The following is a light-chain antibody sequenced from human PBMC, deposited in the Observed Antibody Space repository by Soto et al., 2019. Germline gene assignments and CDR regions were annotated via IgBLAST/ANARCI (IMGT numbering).Light chain of an antibody. CDR1: SSDVGGYNY. J-gene: IGLJ3*02. CDR3: TSYTSSSALV. Sequence: QSALTQPASVSGSPGQSITISCIGTSSDVGGYNYVSWYQQYPGKAPKLMIYDVSNRPSGVSNRFSGSKSDNTASLTISGLQAEDEADYYCTSYTSSSALVFGGGTKLTVL. V-gene: IGLV2-14*01. CDR2: DVS.